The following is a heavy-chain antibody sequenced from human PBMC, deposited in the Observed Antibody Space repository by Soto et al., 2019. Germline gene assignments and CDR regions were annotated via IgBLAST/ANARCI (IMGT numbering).Heavy chain of an antibody. CDR1: GFTFSSYA. Sequence: SLRLSCAASGFTFSSYAMSWVRQAPGKWLEWVSAISGSGGSTYYADSVKGRFTISRDNSKNTLYLQMNSLRAEDTAVYYCAKTDFGYSYGYADYYYGMDVWGQGTTVTVSS. J-gene: IGHJ6*02. D-gene: IGHD5-18*01. CDR3: AKTDFGYSYGYADYYYGMDV. CDR2: ISGSGGST. V-gene: IGHV3-23*01.